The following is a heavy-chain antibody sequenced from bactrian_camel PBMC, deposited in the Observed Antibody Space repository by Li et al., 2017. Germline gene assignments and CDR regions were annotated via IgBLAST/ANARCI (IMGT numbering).Heavy chain of an antibody. CDR3: KTVLVGVTIEVTCPKSPY. Sequence: VQLVESGGGSVEAGGSLRLSCAATAYNGCEHEMSWYRQSPGKEREFVSAINPDGSMAYADSVKGRFTISQGNRKGTLYLQMNSLKPEDTATYYCKTVLVGVTIEVTCPKSPYWGLWTQVTVS. CDR1: AYNGCEHE. J-gene: IGHJ4*01. D-gene: IGHD3*01. CDR2: INPDGSM. V-gene: IGHV3S53*01.